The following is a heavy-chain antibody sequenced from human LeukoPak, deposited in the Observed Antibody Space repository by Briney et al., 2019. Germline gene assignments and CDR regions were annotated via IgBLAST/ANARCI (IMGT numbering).Heavy chain of an antibody. J-gene: IGHJ3*01. CDR2: IDWDDDK. CDR3: ARTAPGLNVDV. CDR1: GFSLSTSGMR. D-gene: IGHD2-8*01. V-gene: IGHV2-70*04. Sequence: SGPALVKSTQTLTLTCTFSGFSLSTSGMRVSWIRQPPGKTLEWLARIDWDDDKFYSTSLKTRLTISKDTSKNQVVLTMTDMDPVDTATYYCARTAPGLNVDVWGQGTMVTVSS.